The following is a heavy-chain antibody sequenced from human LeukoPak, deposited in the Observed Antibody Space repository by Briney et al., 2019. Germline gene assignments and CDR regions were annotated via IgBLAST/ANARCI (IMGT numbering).Heavy chain of an antibody. V-gene: IGHV3-33*01. J-gene: IGHJ4*02. Sequence: GRSLRLSCAASGFTFSSYGMHWVRQAPGKGLEWVAVIWYDGSNKNYADSVKGRFTISRDNSNNTLYLQMNSMRAEDTAVYYCARDRDGYYGSGTYFDYRGQGTLVTVSS. CDR2: IWYDGSNK. CDR3: ARDRDGYYGSGTYFDY. CDR1: GFTFSSYG. D-gene: IGHD3-10*01.